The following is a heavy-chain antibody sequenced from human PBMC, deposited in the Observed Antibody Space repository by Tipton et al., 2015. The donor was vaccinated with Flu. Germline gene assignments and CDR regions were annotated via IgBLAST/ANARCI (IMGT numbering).Heavy chain of an antibody. D-gene: IGHD4-11*01. CDR2: IYYSGST. J-gene: IGHJ5*02. V-gene: IGHV4-39*01. CDR1: GGSISSSSYY. Sequence: TLSLTCTVSGGSISSSSYYWGWIRQPPGKGLEWIGSIYYSGSTYYNPSLKSRVTISVDTSKNQFSLKLTSVTAADTAVYYCARRDYSNYVSDPKIWFDPWGQGTLVIVSS. CDR3: ARRDYSNYVSDPKIWFDP.